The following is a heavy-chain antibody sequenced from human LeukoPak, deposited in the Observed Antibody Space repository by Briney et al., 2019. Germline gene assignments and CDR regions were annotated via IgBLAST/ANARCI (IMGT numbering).Heavy chain of an antibody. CDR1: GGSISSGDYY. CDR2: IYYSGST. D-gene: IGHD3-9*01. Sequence: PSQTLSLTCTVSGGSISSGDYYWSWIRQPPGKGLEWIGYIYYSGSTYYNPSLKSRVTISVDTSKNQFSLKLSSVTAADTAVYYCAREPYDILTGYPSRWFDPWGQGTLVTVSP. CDR3: AREPYDILTGYPSRWFDP. J-gene: IGHJ5*02. V-gene: IGHV4-30-4*01.